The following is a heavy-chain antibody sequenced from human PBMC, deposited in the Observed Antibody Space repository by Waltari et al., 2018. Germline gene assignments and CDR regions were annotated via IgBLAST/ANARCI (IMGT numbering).Heavy chain of an antibody. CDR2: IGSRGSTK. V-gene: IGHV3-48*03. CDR3: ARDPWLWAAAAPGGMDV. J-gene: IGHJ6*02. CDR1: GFNFSNYE. Sequence: EVQLVESGGGLVQPGGSLRLSCAASGFNFSNYEMNWVRQAPGKGLEWVSYIGSRGSTKDYADSVEGRFTISRDNAKNSLYLQMNNLRAEDTAIYYCARDPWLWAAAAPGGMDVWGQGTMVTVSS. D-gene: IGHD6-13*01.